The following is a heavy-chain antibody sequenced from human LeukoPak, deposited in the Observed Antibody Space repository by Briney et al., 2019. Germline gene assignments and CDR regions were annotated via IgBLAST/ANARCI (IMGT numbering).Heavy chain of an antibody. CDR1: GFTFSSYG. Sequence: PGRSLRLSCAASGFTFSSYGMHWVRQAPGKGLEWVAVIWYDGSNKYYADSVKGRFTISRDNSKNTPYLQMNSLRAEDTAVYYCAKDHYYDSSGYYYGTSYYFDYWGQGTLVTVSS. CDR2: IWYDGSNK. D-gene: IGHD3-22*01. CDR3: AKDHYYDSSGYYYGTSYYFDY. J-gene: IGHJ4*02. V-gene: IGHV3-33*06.